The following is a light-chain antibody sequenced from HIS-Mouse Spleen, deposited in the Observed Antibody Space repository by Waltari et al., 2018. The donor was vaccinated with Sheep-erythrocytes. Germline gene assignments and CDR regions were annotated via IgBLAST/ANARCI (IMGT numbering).Light chain of an antibody. Sequence: QSALTQPRSVSGSPGQSVTISCTGTSSDVVGYNYVSWYQQHPGKAPKLMIYDVSKRPSGVPDRVSGSKSGNTASLTISGLQAEDEADYYCCSYAGSYNHVFATGTKVTVL. CDR1: SSDVVGYNY. CDR3: CSYAGSYNHV. CDR2: DVS. V-gene: IGLV2-11*01. J-gene: IGLJ1*01.